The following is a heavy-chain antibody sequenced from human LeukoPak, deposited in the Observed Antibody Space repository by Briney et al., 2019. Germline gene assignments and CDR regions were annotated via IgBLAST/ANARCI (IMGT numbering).Heavy chain of an antibody. CDR1: GFTFSSFW. Sequence: PGGSLRLSCAASGFTFSSFWMSWVRQAPGKGLEWVANIKQDGSEKYYVDSVKGRFTISRDNVKNSLYLQMNSLRAEDTAVYYCAGLENYYDSSGPFDYWGQGTLVTVSS. CDR2: IKQDGSEK. V-gene: IGHV3-7*01. CDR3: AGLENYYDSSGPFDY. D-gene: IGHD3-22*01. J-gene: IGHJ4*02.